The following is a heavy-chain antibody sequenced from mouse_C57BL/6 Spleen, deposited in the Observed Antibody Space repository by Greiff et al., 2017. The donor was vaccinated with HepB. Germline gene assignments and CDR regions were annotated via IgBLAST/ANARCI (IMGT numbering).Heavy chain of an antibody. CDR3: AREGGYYGSSESMDY. CDR2: IYPRSGNT. V-gene: IGHV1-81*01. CDR1: GYTFTSYG. D-gene: IGHD1-1*01. Sequence: VKLQQSGAELARPGASVKLSCKASGYTFTSYGISWVKQRTGQGLEWIGEIYPRSGNTYYNEKFKGKATLTADKSSSTAYMELRSLTSEDSAVYFCAREGGYYGSSESMDYWGQGTSVTVSS. J-gene: IGHJ4*01.